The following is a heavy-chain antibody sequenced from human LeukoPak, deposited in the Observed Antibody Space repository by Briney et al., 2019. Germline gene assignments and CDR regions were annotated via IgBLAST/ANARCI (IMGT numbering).Heavy chain of an antibody. CDR2: IGGRGGST. Sequence: GASVKVSCKASGYTFTSYYMHWVRQAPGQGLEWVSAIGGRGGSTYYADSVKGRVTISRDNSKNTVSLQMNSLRSDDTAIYYCAKEGGAWGQGTLVVVSS. V-gene: IGHV3-23*01. D-gene: IGHD3-16*01. CDR1: GYTFTSYY. CDR3: AKEGGA. J-gene: IGHJ5*02.